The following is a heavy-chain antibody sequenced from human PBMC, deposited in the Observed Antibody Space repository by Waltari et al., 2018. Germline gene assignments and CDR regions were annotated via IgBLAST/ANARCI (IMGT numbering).Heavy chain of an antibody. V-gene: IGHV1-2*02. Sequence: QVQLVQSGAEVKKPGASVNDSCKASGYNFIGYYIHWVRQAPGQGLEWMGWINPITGGTKYAQKDQGRVTLTRDTSISTAYMELSSLGSDDMAVFYCARQAARNFDYWGQGTLVTVSS. CDR1: GYNFIGYY. CDR2: INPITGGT. CDR3: ARQAARNFDY. J-gene: IGHJ4*02.